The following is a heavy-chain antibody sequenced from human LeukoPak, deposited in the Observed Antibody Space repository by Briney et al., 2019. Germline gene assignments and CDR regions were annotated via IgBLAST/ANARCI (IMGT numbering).Heavy chain of an antibody. CDR2: LYYSGSP. CDR3: ARTHGPFYHSMDV. CDR1: GGSISGYF. V-gene: IGHV4-59*01. J-gene: IGHJ6*03. Sequence: PSETLSLTCTVSGGSISGYFWSWIRQPPGKGLEWIGYLYYSGSPDYNPSLKSRVTISVDTSENQFSLKLSSVTAADTAVYYCARTHGPFYHSMDVWGTGTTVTVSS. D-gene: IGHD2-8*01.